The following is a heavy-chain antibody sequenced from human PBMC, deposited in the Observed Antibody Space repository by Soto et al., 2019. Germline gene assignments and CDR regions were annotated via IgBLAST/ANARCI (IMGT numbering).Heavy chain of an antibody. CDR1: GFTFSSYG. Sequence: QVQLVESGGGVVQPGRSLRLSCAASGFTFSSYGMHWVRQAPGKGLEGVAVIWYDGSNKYYADSVKGRFTISRDNSKNTLYLQMNSLRAEDTAVYYCARDIDRGEYPCYFDYWGQGTLVTVSS. CDR2: IWYDGSNK. D-gene: IGHD3-16*02. CDR3: ARDIDRGEYPCYFDY. V-gene: IGHV3-33*01. J-gene: IGHJ4*02.